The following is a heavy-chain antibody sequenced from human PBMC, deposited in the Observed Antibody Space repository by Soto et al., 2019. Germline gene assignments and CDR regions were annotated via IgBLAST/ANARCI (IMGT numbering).Heavy chain of an antibody. V-gene: IGHV1-2*04. CDR3: ARGHSTDCSNGVCSFFYNHEMDA. D-gene: IGHD2-8*01. Sequence: ASVKVSCKASGYSFTDYHIHWVRQAPGQGLEWLGRINPKSGGTSTAQKFQGWVTMTRDRSISTVYMELTRLRSDDTAVYFCARGHSTDCSNGVCSFFYNHEMDAWGQGTTVTVSS. CDR1: GYSFTDYH. CDR2: INPKSGGT. J-gene: IGHJ6*02.